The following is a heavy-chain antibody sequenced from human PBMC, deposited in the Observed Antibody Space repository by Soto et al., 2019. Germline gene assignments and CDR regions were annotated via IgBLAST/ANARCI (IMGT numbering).Heavy chain of an antibody. CDR3: AKEYSSSWRRHAFDI. D-gene: IGHD6-13*01. Sequence: EVQLLESGGGLVQPGGSLRLSCAASGFTFSSYAMSWVRQAPGKGLEWVSAISGSGGSTYYADSVKGRFTISRDNSNNTLNLQMNSLSAETTAVYYGAKEYSSSWRRHAFDIWGQGTMVTVSS. V-gene: IGHV3-23*01. CDR1: GFTFSSYA. CDR2: ISGSGGST. J-gene: IGHJ3*02.